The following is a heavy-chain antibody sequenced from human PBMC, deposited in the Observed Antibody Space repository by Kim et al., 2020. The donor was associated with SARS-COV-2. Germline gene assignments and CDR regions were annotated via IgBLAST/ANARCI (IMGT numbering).Heavy chain of an antibody. CDR3: ARDGPYYDILTGYYRGAHFDY. V-gene: IGHV3-48*03. CDR2: ISSSGSTI. J-gene: IGHJ4*02. D-gene: IGHD3-9*01. Sequence: GGSLRLSCAASGFTFSSYEMNWVRQAPGKGLEWVSYISSSGSTIYYADSVKGRFTISRDNAKNSLYLQMNSLRAEDTAVYYCARDGPYYDILTGYYRGAHFDYWGQGTLVTVSS. CDR1: GFTFSSYE.